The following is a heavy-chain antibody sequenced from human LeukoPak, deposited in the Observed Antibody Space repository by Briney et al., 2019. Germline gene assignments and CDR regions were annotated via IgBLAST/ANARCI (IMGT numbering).Heavy chain of an antibody. D-gene: IGHD5-12*01. CDR3: ARGGSGIVASSPFHY. Sequence: GASVKVSCKTSGYAFTNYGITWVRQAPGQGLEWMGRIIPILGIANYAQKFQGRVTITADKSTSTAYMELSSLRSEDTAVYYCARGGSGIVASSPFHYWGQGTLVTVSS. V-gene: IGHV1-69*04. CDR2: IIPILGIA. CDR1: GYAFTNYG. J-gene: IGHJ4*02.